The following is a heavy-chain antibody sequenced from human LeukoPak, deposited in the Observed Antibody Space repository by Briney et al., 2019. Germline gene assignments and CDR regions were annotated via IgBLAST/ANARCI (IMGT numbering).Heavy chain of an antibody. CDR1: GFIFSDYG. Sequence: GGSLRLPCAASGFIFSDYGMHWVRQAPGKGLEWVAFIRFDGSNKYYADSVKGRFTISRDNSKNTLYLQMNSLRAEDTAVYYCAKEGTASKPSDLDYWGQGILVTVSS. CDR2: IRFDGSNK. V-gene: IGHV3-30*02. J-gene: IGHJ4*02. D-gene: IGHD1/OR15-1a*01. CDR3: AKEGTASKPSDLDY.